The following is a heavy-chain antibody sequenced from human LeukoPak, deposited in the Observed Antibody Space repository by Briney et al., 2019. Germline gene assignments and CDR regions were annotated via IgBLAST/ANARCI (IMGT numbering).Heavy chain of an antibody. V-gene: IGHV3-23*01. D-gene: IGHD3-10*01. J-gene: IGHJ6*02. Sequence: GGSLRLSCAASGFTFSSYAMTWVRQVPGQGLEWVSTISGSGGTSDYADSVKGRFTVSRDNARNTLYLQMNSLRAEDTAIYFCAKGQSPFYFGSGSYYAMDVWGQGTTVSVSS. CDR1: GFTFSSYA. CDR2: ISGSGGTS. CDR3: AKGQSPFYFGSGSYYAMDV.